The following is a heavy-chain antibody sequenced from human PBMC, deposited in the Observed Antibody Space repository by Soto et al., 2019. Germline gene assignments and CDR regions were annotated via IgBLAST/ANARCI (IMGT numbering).Heavy chain of an antibody. D-gene: IGHD2-15*01. Sequence: EVQLLESGGGLVQPGGSLRLSCAASGFTFSSYAMSWVRQAPGKGLEWVSAISGSGGSTYYADSVKGRFTISRDNSKNTPYLHMNSLRSEDTAVYYCAKGSRERYIVVVVAATNRSNAFDIWGQGTMVTVSS. CDR1: GFTFSSYA. V-gene: IGHV3-23*01. J-gene: IGHJ3*02. CDR2: ISGSGGST. CDR3: AKGSRERYIVVVVAATNRSNAFDI.